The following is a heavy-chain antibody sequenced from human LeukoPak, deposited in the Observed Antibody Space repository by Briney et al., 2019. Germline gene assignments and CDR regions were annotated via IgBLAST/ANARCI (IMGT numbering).Heavy chain of an antibody. Sequence: GGSLRLSCAASGFTFSSYAMSWVRQAPGKGLEWVAVISYDGSNKNYADSVKGRFTISRDNSKNTLYLQMNSLRAEDTAVYYCAKAPSTIVVVPAAIETKIYYYYGMDVWGQGTTVTVSS. CDR2: ISYDGSNK. CDR3: AKAPSTIVVVPAAIETKIYYYYGMDV. CDR1: GFTFSSYA. D-gene: IGHD2-2*01. J-gene: IGHJ6*02. V-gene: IGHV3-30*18.